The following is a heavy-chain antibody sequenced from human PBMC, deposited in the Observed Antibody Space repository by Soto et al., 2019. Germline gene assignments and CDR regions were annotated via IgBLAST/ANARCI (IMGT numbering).Heavy chain of an antibody. J-gene: IGHJ3*01. CDR2: LIHGGST. CDR3: ARSPLSYDYVRQAWREVGDSFDV. Sequence: SETLSLTCAIYNSSLGAFHWTWIRQPPGKGLEWIGELIHGGSTNYNPSLKSRVTFSLDTSKSQFSLHVMSVTAADTAVYYCARSPLSYDYVRQAWREVGDSFDVWGRGTSVTVSS. V-gene: IGHV4-34*12. D-gene: IGHD3-10*02. CDR1: NSSLGAFH.